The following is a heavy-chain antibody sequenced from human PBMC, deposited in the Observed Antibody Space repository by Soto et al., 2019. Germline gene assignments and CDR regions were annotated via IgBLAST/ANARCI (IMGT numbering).Heavy chain of an antibody. D-gene: IGHD5-18*01. Sequence: ASVNVSCKASGYTFTSYYMHWVRQAPGQGLEWMGIINPSGGSTSYAQKFQGRVTMTRDTSTSTVYMELSSLRSEDTVVSYCARDVDTAMVKGNYWGQGTLVTVSS. CDR2: INPSGGST. V-gene: IGHV1-46*01. CDR3: ARDVDTAMVKGNY. J-gene: IGHJ4*02. CDR1: GYTFTSYY.